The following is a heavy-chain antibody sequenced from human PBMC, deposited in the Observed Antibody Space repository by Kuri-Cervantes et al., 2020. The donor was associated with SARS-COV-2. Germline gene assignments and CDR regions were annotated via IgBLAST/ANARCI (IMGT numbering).Heavy chain of an antibody. Sequence: ASVKVSCKASGYTFTSYAMHWVRQAPGQRLEWMGWSNAGNGNTKYSQEFQGRVTITRDTSASTAYMELSSLRSEDTAMYYCARDRDMGGWPTTSIGGFDPWGQGTLVTVSS. CDR2: SNAGNGNT. CDR3: ARDRDMGGWPTTSIGGFDP. J-gene: IGHJ5*02. CDR1: GYTFTSYA. D-gene: IGHD2-15*01. V-gene: IGHV1-3*02.